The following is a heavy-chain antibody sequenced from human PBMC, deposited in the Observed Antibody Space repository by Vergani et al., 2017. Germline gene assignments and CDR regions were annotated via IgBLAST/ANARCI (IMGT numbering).Heavy chain of an antibody. J-gene: IGHJ3*02. D-gene: IGHD3-10*01. CDR2: IYHSGST. CDR1: GGSISSSNW. V-gene: IGHV4-4*02. Sequence: QVQLQESGPGLVKPSGTLSLTCAVSGGSISSSNWWSWVRQPPGKGLEWIGEIYHSGSTNYNPSLESRVTISVDKSKNQFSLKLSSVTAADTAVYYCARVISYYYAFGPRVGPQKPADDAFDIWGQGTMVTVSS. CDR3: ARVISYYYAFGPRVGPQKPADDAFDI.